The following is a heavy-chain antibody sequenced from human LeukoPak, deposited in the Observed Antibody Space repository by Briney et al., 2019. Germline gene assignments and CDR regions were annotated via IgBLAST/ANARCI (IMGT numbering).Heavy chain of an antibody. D-gene: IGHD3-3*01. Sequence: SETLSLTCTVSGGSISSYYWSWIRQPPGKGLEWIGEINHSGSTNYNPSLKSRVTISVDTSKNQFSLKLSSVTAADTAVYYCARAFNYDFWSGYEESFFDYWGQGTLVTVSS. J-gene: IGHJ4*02. CDR1: GGSISSYY. V-gene: IGHV4-34*01. CDR2: INHSGST. CDR3: ARAFNYDFWSGYEESFFDY.